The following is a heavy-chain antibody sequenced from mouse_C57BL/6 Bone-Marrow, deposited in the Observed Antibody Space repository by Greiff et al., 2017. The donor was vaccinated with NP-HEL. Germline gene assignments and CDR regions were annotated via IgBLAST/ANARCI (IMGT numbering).Heavy chain of an antibody. V-gene: IGHV2-2*01. CDR1: GFSFTSYG. D-gene: IGHD2-5*01. J-gene: IGHJ4*01. CDR3: ARTYYSNYWDAMDY. CDR2: IWSGGST. Sequence: QVQLKESGPGLVQPSQSLSITCTVSGFSFTSYGVHWVRQSPGKGLEWLGVIWSGGSTDYNAAFISRLSISKDNSKSQVFFKMNSLQADDTAIYYCARTYYSNYWDAMDYWGQGTSVTVSS.